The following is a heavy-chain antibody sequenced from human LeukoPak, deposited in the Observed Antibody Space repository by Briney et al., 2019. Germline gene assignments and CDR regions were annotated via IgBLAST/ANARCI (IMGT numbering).Heavy chain of an antibody. Sequence: GASVKVSCKASGYIFTDYYIHWVRQAPGQGLEWIGRTVPIYDAPIYAQKFHGRVTITADTSTTTVYMELSSLRSEDTAIFYCATSTDYYDASGFYYWGQGTLVSVSS. J-gene: IGHJ4*02. CDR3: ATSTDYYDASGFYY. CDR1: GYIFTDYY. CDR2: TVPIYDAP. V-gene: IGHV1/OR15-1*04. D-gene: IGHD3-9*01.